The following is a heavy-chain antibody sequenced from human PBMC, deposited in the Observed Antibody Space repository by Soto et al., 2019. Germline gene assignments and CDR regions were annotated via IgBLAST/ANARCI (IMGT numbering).Heavy chain of an antibody. CDR2: ISGSGCSI. J-gene: IGHJ6*02. D-gene: IGHD1-1*01. CDR3: VKGYWKGDV. Sequence: EVQLLESGGGLVQPGGSLRLSCAASGFTFSTYAMNWVRQAPGNGLEWVSAISGSGCSIHYADSVKGRFTISRDTSKNTLYLQMNSLSDVDTAVYHCVKGYWKGDVWGQGTTVTVSS. V-gene: IGHV3-23*01. CDR1: GFTFSTYA.